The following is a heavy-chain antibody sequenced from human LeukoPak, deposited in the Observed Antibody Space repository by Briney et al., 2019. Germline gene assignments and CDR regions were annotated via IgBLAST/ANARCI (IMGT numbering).Heavy chain of an antibody. CDR1: GYTFTGYY. CDR3: ARGKDLGAFDI. J-gene: IGHJ3*02. Sequence: ASVKVSCKASGYTFTGYYMHWVRQAPGQGLEWMGWINPNSGGTNYSQKFQGWVTMTRDTYISTAYMELSRLRSDDTAVYYCARGKDLGAFDIWGQGTMVTVSS. D-gene: IGHD3-16*01. CDR2: INPNSGGT. V-gene: IGHV1-2*04.